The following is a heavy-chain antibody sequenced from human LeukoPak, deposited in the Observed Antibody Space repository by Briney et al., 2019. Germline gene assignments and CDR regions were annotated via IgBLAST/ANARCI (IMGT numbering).Heavy chain of an antibody. Sequence: GGSLRLSCVASGFTFDDHDMSWVRRAPGKGLEWVSNINWNGGSTGYADSVKGRFTISRDNAKKSLYLQMNSLRAEDTAVYYCAREVADYGDPLHYFDHWGQGILVTVDS. CDR1: GFTFDDHD. CDR2: INWNGGST. D-gene: IGHD4-17*01. V-gene: IGHV3-20*04. CDR3: AREVADYGDPLHYFDH. J-gene: IGHJ4*02.